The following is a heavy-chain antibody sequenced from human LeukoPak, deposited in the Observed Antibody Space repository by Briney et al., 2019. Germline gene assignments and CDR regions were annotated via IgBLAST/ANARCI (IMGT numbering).Heavy chain of an antibody. J-gene: IGHJ4*02. Sequence: SETLSLTCTVSVGSINSGTYYWGWIRQPPGKGLEWIASMYHDGRISYNPSRESRVTISIATSKNQFSLKLSSVTAADTAVYYCASDHKSITMRKGQYFDYWGQGVLVTVSS. V-gene: IGHV4-39*01. D-gene: IGHD1-14*01. CDR2: MYHDGRI. CDR1: VGSINSGTYY. CDR3: ASDHKSITMRKGQYFDY.